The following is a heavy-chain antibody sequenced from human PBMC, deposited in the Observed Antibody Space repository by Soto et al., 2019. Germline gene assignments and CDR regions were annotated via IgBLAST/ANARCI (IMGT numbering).Heavy chain of an antibody. V-gene: IGHV1-69*01. CDR3: AIGTRSSWSCDF. Sequence: QVQVVQSGAEVQKPGSSVKVSCKASGGTFSDYAISWVRQAPGQGLEWMGGIIPLTETPVYAQTVQGRLTISADEVMSVAYMELSTLRSDDTAVYYCAIGTRSSWSCDFWGQGTLVTVSS. D-gene: IGHD6-13*01. J-gene: IGHJ4*02. CDR1: GGTFSDYA. CDR2: IIPLTETP.